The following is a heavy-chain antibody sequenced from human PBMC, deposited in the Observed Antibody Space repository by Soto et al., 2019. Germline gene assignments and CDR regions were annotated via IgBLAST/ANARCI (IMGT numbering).Heavy chain of an antibody. CDR1: GGSISSGDYY. V-gene: IGHV4-61*08. CDR3: ASAPRGNYGYPSYFDY. CDR2: IYYSGST. Sequence: PSETLSLTCTVSGGSISSGDYYWSWIRQLPGKDLEWIGYIYYSGSTNYNPSLKSRVTISVDTSKNQFSLKLSSVTAADTAVYYCASAPRGNYGYPSYFDYWGQGTLVTVSS. D-gene: IGHD3-10*01. J-gene: IGHJ4*02.